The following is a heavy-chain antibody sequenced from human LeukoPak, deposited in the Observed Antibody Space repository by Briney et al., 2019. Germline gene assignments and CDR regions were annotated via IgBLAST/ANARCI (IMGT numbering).Heavy chain of an antibody. Sequence: GGSLRLSFATSGFPFSYYYMSWIRPAPGKGLEWVSYISSSGSTIYYADSVKGRFTISRDNSKNTLYLQMNSLRAEDTAVYYCAKDLSIAAAGKDYWGQGTLVTVSS. D-gene: IGHD6-13*01. CDR3: AKDLSIAAAGKDY. V-gene: IGHV3-11*04. J-gene: IGHJ4*02. CDR1: GFPFSYYY. CDR2: ISSSGSTI.